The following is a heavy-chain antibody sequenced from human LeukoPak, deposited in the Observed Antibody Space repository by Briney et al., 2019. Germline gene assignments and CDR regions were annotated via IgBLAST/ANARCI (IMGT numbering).Heavy chain of an antibody. Sequence: GGSLRLSCAASGFTFSSYAMSWVRQAPGKGLEWVSTISGSGGSTYYADSVKGRFTISRDNSKSTLYLQMNSLRAEDTAVYYCAKKGTLVRGFAWDFCYWGQGILVTVSS. CDR3: AKKGTLVRGFAWDFCY. CDR2: ISGSGGST. D-gene: IGHD3-10*01. J-gene: IGHJ4*02. V-gene: IGHV3-23*01. CDR1: GFTFSSYA.